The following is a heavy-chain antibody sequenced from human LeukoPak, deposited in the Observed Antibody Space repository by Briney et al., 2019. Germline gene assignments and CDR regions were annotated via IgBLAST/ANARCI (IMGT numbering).Heavy chain of an antibody. D-gene: IGHD4-17*01. CDR2: IYYSGST. Sequence: SETLSLTCTVSGGSISSSSYHWGWIRQPPGKGLEWIGSIYYSGSTYYNPSLKSRVTISVDTSKNQFSLKLSSVTAADTAVYYCARVEITVTNIDYWGQGTLVTVSS. CDR1: GGSISSSSYH. J-gene: IGHJ4*02. CDR3: ARVEITVTNIDY. V-gene: IGHV4-39*07.